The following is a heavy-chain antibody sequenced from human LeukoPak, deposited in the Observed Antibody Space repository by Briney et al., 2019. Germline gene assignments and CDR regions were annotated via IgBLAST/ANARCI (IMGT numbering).Heavy chain of an antibody. V-gene: IGHV3-53*01. J-gene: IGHJ6*04. CDR2: MHSVGTT. D-gene: IGHD1-26*01. CDR3: ARDGSSGRGYYYYYGMGV. CDR1: GFTVNTNY. Sequence: GGSLRLSCAASGFTVNTNYMSWVRQAPGKGLEWVSIMHSVGTTYYADSVKGRFTFSRDNSKNTLYLQMNNLRAEDTAVYYCARDGSSGRGYYYYYGMGVWGEGTTVTVSS.